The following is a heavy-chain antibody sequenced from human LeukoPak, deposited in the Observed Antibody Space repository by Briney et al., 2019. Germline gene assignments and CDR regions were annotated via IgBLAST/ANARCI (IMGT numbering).Heavy chain of an antibody. J-gene: IGHJ4*02. CDR1: GFTFSSYG. V-gene: IGHV3-30*02. CDR3: AKDRYSSSWYAGYYFDY. Sequence: GGSLRLSXAASGFTFSSYGMHWVRQAPGKGLEWVAFIRYDGSNKYYADSVKGRFTISRDNSKNTLYLQMNSLRAEDTAVYYCAKDRYSSSWYAGYYFDYWGQGTLVTVSS. D-gene: IGHD6-13*01. CDR2: IRYDGSNK.